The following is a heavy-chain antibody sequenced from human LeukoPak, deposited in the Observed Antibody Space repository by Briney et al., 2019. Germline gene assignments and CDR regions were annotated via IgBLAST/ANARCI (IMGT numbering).Heavy chain of an antibody. CDR2: IIPILGIA. D-gene: IGHD5-18*01. CDR3: ARSAYPDTAMVRQSYYYYYGMDV. CDR1: GGTFSSYA. J-gene: IGHJ6*02. Sequence: GASVKLSCKASGGTFSSYAISWVRQAPGQGLEWMGRIIPILGIANYAQKFQGRVTITADKSTSTAYMELSSLRSEDTAVYYCARSAYPDTAMVRQSYYYYYGMDVWGQGTTVTVSS. V-gene: IGHV1-69*04.